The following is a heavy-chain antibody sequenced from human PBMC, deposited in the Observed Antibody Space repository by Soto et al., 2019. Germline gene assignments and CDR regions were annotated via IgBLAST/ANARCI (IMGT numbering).Heavy chain of an antibody. CDR3: ARGHIVATIIGYYYYYGMDV. J-gene: IGHJ6*02. CDR1: GYTFTSYY. V-gene: IGHV1-46*03. Sequence: ASLKVSCKASGYTFTSYYMHWVRQAPGQGLEWMGIINPSGGSTSYAQKFQGRVTMTRDTSTSTVYMELSSLRSEDTAVYYCARGHIVATIIGYYYYYGMDVWGQGTTVTVSS. CDR2: INPSGGST. D-gene: IGHD5-12*01.